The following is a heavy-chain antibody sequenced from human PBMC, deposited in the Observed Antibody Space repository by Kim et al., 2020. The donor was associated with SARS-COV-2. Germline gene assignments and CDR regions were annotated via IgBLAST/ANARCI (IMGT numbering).Heavy chain of an antibody. CDR1: GFTFSSYW. Sequence: GGSLRLSCAASGFTFSSYWMSWVRQAPGKGLEWVANIKQDGSEKYYVDSVKGRFTISRDNAKNSLYLQMNSLRAEDTAVYYCARDGVDYYDSSGYPSGDAFDIWGQGTMVTVSS. V-gene: IGHV3-7*01. D-gene: IGHD3-22*01. CDR2: IKQDGSEK. CDR3: ARDGVDYYDSSGYPSGDAFDI. J-gene: IGHJ3*02.